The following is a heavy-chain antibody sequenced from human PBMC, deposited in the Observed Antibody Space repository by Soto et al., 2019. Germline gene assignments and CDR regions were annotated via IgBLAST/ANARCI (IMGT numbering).Heavy chain of an antibody. CDR1: GFTFSNDA. CDR2: ISGSGGAT. Sequence: AGGPLRLSCAASGFTFSNDAMSWVRQAQVKCLESVATISGSGGATYYADSVRGRFTISRDNSKNTLFLQVESMRVEDTALYYCASDRGFGSSGIDYWCQGXLVTVHS. J-gene: IGHJ4*02. CDR3: ASDRGFGSSGIDY. D-gene: IGHD3-22*01. V-gene: IGHV3-23*01.